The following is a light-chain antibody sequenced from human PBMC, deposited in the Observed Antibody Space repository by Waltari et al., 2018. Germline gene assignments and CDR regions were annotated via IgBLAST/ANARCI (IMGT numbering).Light chain of an antibody. J-gene: IGKJ2*01. V-gene: IGKV4-1*01. CDR3: QQYYSTPYT. CDR1: QSVLYSSNNKNY. CDR2: WAS. Sequence: DIVMTQSPDSLAVPLGERATINCKSSQSVLYSSNNKNYLAWYQQKPGQPPKLLIYWASIRESGVPDRVSGSGSGTDFTLTISSLQAEDVAVYYCQQYYSTPYTFGQGTKLEIK.